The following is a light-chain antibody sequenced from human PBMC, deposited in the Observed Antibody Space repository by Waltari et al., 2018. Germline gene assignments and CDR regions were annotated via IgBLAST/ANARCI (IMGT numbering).Light chain of an antibody. CDR1: QTINKY. V-gene: IGKV1-39*01. CDR2: AAS. CDR3: QQSYSLPWT. J-gene: IGKJ1*01. Sequence: DIQMTQSPSSLSASVGDKVTTTCRAGQTINKYLNWYQQKPGKAPRVLIYAASTLQSGVPSRFSGGGSGTDFTLTISSLQPEDFGTYFCQQSYSLPWTFGQGTKVEIE.